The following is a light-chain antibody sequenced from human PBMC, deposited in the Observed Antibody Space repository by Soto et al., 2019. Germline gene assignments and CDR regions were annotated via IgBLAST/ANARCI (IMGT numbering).Light chain of an antibody. CDR3: CSYAGSSTWV. CDR2: EAS. J-gene: IGLJ1*01. Sequence: QSALTQPASVSGSPGQSITISCTGNSSDVGSYNLVSWYQQHPGKVPKIMIYEASKRPSGAPNRFSGSKSCNTASLTISGLQAEDEADYYCCSYAGSSTWVFGTGTKLTVL. CDR1: SSDVGSYNL. V-gene: IGLV2-23*01.